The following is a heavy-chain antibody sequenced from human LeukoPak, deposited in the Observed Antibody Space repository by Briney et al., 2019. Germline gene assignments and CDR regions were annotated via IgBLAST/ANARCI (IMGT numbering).Heavy chain of an antibody. D-gene: IGHD6-19*01. CDR3: AREQWRRFDY. Sequence: SETLSLTCTVSGGSLSSYYWSWIRQPAGKGLEWVGRIYTCGSTNYNPSLKSRVTMSVDTSKNQFSLKLSSVTAADTAIYYCAREQWRRFDYWGQGTLVTVSS. CDR1: GGSLSSYY. CDR2: IYTCGST. V-gene: IGHV4-4*07. J-gene: IGHJ4*02.